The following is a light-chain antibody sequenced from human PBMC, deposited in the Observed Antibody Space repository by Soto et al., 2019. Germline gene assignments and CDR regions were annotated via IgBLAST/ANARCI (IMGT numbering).Light chain of an antibody. J-gene: IGKJ5*01. CDR2: DAS. CDR3: QQYSSSPRT. Sequence: EIVLTQSPGTLSLSPGERATLSCRASQSVSSYLAWYQQKPGQAPRLLIYDASNRATGVPDRFSGSGSGTDFSLTISRLEPEDFAVYHCQQYSSSPRTFGQGTRLEIK. V-gene: IGKV3-20*01. CDR1: QSVSSY.